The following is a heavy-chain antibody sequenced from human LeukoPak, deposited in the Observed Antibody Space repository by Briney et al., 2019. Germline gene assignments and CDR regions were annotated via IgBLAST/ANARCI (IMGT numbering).Heavy chain of an antibody. CDR2: NSAYNGNT. J-gene: IGHJ4*02. V-gene: IGHV1-18*01. CDR1: GYTFTNYG. D-gene: IGHD3-10*01. Sequence: ASVKVSCKASGYTFTNYGFNWVRQAPGQGLEWMGNSAYNGNTNYAQEFQDRVTMTTDTSTSTAYMELRSLRSDDTAVYYCARYNSMFRGVTTSDYWGQGTLVTVSS. CDR3: ARYNSMFRGVTTSDY.